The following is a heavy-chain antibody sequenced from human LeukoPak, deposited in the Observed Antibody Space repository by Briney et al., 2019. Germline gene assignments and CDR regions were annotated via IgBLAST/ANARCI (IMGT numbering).Heavy chain of an antibody. Sequence: GGSLRLSCAASGFTFSGYWMSWVRQAPGKGLEWVANIKQDGSEKYYVDSVKGRFTISRDNAKNSLYLQMNSLRAEDTAVYYCARMVFPYCTSTRCSDCYYYYMDVWGKGTTVTVSS. CDR3: ARMVFPYCTSTRCSDCYYYYMDV. CDR2: IKQDGSEK. V-gene: IGHV3-7*01. J-gene: IGHJ6*03. D-gene: IGHD2-2*01. CDR1: GFTFSGYW.